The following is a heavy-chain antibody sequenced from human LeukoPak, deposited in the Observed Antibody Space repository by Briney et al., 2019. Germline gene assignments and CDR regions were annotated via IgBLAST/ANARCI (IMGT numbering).Heavy chain of an antibody. V-gene: IGHV4-59*08. CDR2: IYYSGST. Sequence: PSETLSLTCTVSGGSISSYYWSWIRQPPGKGLEWIGYIYYSGSTNYNPSLKSRVTISVDTSKNQFSLKLSSVTAADTAVYYCARHRDVIEWLAPFGYWGQGTLVTVSS. J-gene: IGHJ4*02. CDR3: ARHRDVIEWLAPFGY. CDR1: GGSISSYY. D-gene: IGHD6-19*01.